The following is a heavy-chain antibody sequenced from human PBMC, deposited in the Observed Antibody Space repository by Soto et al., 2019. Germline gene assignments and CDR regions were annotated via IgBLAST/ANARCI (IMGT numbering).Heavy chain of an antibody. D-gene: IGHD3-22*01. V-gene: IGHV4-61*01. Sequence: SETLSLTCIVSGDSVTFGHHYWSWIRQPPGKGLEWIGHIFFTGATNYSPSLKSRVTISVDTSKNQFSLKLRSVTAADTAVYYCARLPKTHYYDSSGFHFDYWGQGTLVSVSS. J-gene: IGHJ4*02. CDR1: GDSVTFGHHY. CDR3: ARLPKTHYYDSSGFHFDY. CDR2: IFFTGAT.